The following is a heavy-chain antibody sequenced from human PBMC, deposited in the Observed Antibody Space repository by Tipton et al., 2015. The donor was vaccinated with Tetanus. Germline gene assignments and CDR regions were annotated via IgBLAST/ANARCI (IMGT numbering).Heavy chain of an antibody. CDR1: GYTFTGYY. Sequence: QLVQSGAEVKKPGASVKVSCKASGYTFTGYYMYWVRQAPGQGLEWMGWIDPNSGGTMYAQKFQDRLTMTRATSISTAYMELSRLSSDDTAVYYCARDRGDYIYYGMDVWGPGTTVPVSS. CDR3: ARDRGDYIYYGMDV. V-gene: IGHV1-2*02. J-gene: IGHJ6*02. D-gene: IGHD3-22*01. CDR2: IDPNSGGT.